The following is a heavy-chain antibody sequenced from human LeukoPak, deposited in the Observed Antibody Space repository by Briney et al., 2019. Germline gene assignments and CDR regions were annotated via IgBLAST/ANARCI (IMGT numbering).Heavy chain of an antibody. V-gene: IGHV5-51*01. Sequence: GESLKISCQASGYTFTDYWVGWVRQMPGKGLEWMGIIYCDGSKTTYSPAFQRQVTISVDKSTSTAYLQWSSLKASDTAIYFCARRAELGMRYFDFWGQGALLVVSS. CDR1: GYTFTDYW. D-gene: IGHD7-27*01. J-gene: IGHJ5*01. CDR3: ARRAELGMRYFDF. CDR2: IYCDGSKT.